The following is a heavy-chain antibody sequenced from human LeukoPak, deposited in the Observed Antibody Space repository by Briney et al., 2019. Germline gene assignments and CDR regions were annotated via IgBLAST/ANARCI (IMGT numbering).Heavy chain of an antibody. J-gene: IGHJ4*02. Sequence: GESLKISCKASGYSFSSHWIAWVRQMPGKGLEWMGIIYPGDSDTRYSPSFQGQVTISADKSISTAYLQWSGLKASDTAMYYCARAIYGSGSYYYWGQGTLVTVSS. CDR1: GYSFSSHW. CDR2: IYPGDSDT. V-gene: IGHV5-51*01. CDR3: ARAIYGSGSYYY. D-gene: IGHD3-10*01.